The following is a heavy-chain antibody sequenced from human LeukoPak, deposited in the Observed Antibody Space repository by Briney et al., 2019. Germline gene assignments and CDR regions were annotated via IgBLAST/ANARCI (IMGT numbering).Heavy chain of an antibody. D-gene: IGHD3-9*01. Sequence: SETLSLTCAFYVGSFSGYYWSWIRQPPGKGLEWIGEINHSGSTNYNPSLKSRVTISVDTSKNQFSLKLSSVTAADTAVYYCARGSKYYDILGWGQGTLVTVSS. J-gene: IGHJ4*02. CDR3: ARGSKYYDILG. CDR1: VGSFSGYY. CDR2: INHSGST. V-gene: IGHV4-34*01.